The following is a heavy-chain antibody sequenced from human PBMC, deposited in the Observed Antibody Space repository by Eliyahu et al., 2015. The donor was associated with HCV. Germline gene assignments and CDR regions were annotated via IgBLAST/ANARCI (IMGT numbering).Heavy chain of an antibody. CDR3: ASGGGGIAVAGTGGWFDP. CDR1: GGSITSXX. CDR2: IHYSGST. V-gene: IGHV4-59*01. J-gene: IGHJ5*02. Sequence: QVQLQESGPGLVKPSETLSLTCSXXGGSITSXXWSWIRQPPGKGLEWIGYIHYSGSTNXNPSLKSRVTISVDTSKNQFSLNVTSVTAADTAVYFCASGGGGIAVAGTGGWFDPWGQGTLVTVSS. D-gene: IGHD6-19*01.